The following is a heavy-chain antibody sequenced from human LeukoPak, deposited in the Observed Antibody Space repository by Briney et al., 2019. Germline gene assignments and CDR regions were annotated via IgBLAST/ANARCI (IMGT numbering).Heavy chain of an antibody. CDR3: ASGSGSYRTPYYYMDV. D-gene: IGHD3-10*01. CDR1: GFSFSSYE. V-gene: IGHV3-48*03. Sequence: GGSLRLSCAASGFSFSSYEMNWVRQAPGKGLEWVSYISGSGSTKYYGDSVQGRFTISRDNAKNSLYLQMDSLGVEDTAVYYCASGSGSYRTPYYYMDVWGKGTTVTVSS. J-gene: IGHJ6*03. CDR2: ISGSGSTK.